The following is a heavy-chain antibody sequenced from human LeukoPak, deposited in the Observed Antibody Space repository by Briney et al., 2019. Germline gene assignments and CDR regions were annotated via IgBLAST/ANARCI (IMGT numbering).Heavy chain of an antibody. D-gene: IGHD6-13*01. J-gene: IGHJ4*02. CDR2: INWNGVNT. CDR1: GFTFDDYG. CDR3: ARPGAGKLDFDY. V-gene: IGHV3-20*04. Sequence: PGGSLRLSCAASGFTFDDYGMSWVRQAPGKGLEWVSGINWNGVNTGYADSVKGRFTISRDNAKNSLYLQMNSLRAEDTALYYCARPGAGKLDFDYWGQGTLVTVSS.